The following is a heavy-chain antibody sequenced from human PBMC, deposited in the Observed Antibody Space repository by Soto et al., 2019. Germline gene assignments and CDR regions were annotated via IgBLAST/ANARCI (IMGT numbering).Heavy chain of an antibody. CDR3: ARESRWFGARLFDY. CDR2: IYHSGST. CDR1: GGSISSGGYS. D-gene: IGHD3-10*01. V-gene: IGHV4-30-2*01. Sequence: SETLSLTCAVSGGSISSGGYSWSWIRQPPGKGLEWIGYIYHSGSTYYNPSLKSRVTISVDRSKSQFSLKLSSVTAADTAVYYCARESRWFGARLFDYWGQGTLVTVSS. J-gene: IGHJ4*02.